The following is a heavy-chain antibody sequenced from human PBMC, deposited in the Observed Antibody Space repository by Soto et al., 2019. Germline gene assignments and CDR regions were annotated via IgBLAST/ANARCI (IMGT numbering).Heavy chain of an antibody. Sequence: GGSLRLSCAASGFTFNSYGMHWVRQAPGKGLEWVAIISYDGSNKFYADSVKDRFTISRDNPKNTLYLQMNSLRAEDTAVYYCAKTLGYCTSSSCSRDFYYYYGMDVWGQGTTVTVSS. CDR2: ISYDGSNK. V-gene: IGHV3-30*18. D-gene: IGHD2-2*01. J-gene: IGHJ6*02. CDR1: GFTFNSYG. CDR3: AKTLGYCTSSSCSRDFYYYYGMDV.